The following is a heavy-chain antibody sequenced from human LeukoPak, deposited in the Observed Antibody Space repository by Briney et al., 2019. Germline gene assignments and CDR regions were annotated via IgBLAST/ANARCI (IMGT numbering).Heavy chain of an antibody. Sequence: PSETLSLTCTVSGGSISSSSYYWGWIRQPPGKGLEWIGSIYYSGSTYYNPSLKSRVTISVDTSKNQFSLKLSSVTAADTAVYYCARHVAIFGVVPPLGPLDYWGQGTLVTVSS. D-gene: IGHD3-3*01. J-gene: IGHJ4*02. CDR3: ARHVAIFGVVPPLGPLDY. V-gene: IGHV4-39*01. CDR2: IYYSGST. CDR1: GGSISSSSYY.